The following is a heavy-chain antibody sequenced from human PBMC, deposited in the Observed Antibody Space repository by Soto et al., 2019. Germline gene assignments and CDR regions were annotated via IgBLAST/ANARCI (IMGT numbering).Heavy chain of an antibody. CDR1: GGSFCTLG. CDR2: VIHHFGKA. J-gene: IGHJ4*02. D-gene: IGHD6-19*01. Sequence: SVKVSCKASGGSFCTLGINWVRQAPGQGLEWMGGVIHHFGKARNAETSQGRVTITADTSTGTAYMEVSSLRSDDTAVFYCATAHNSGWYFFDYWGPGTLVTVSS. CDR3: ATAHNSGWYFFDY. V-gene: IGHV1-69*06.